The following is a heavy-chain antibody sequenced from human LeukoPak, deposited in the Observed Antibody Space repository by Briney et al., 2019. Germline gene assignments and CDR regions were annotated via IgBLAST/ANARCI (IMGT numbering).Heavy chain of an antibody. V-gene: IGHV1-69*13. CDR1: GGTFSSYA. D-gene: IGHD3-10*01. CDR3: ARHREWFGELKSAFDI. J-gene: IGHJ3*02. CDR2: IIPIFGTA. Sequence: SVKVSCKASGGTFSSYAISWVRQAPGQGLEWMGGIIPIFGTANYAQKFQGRVTITADESTSTAYMELSSLRSEDTAVYYCARHREWFGELKSAFDIWGQGTMVTVSS.